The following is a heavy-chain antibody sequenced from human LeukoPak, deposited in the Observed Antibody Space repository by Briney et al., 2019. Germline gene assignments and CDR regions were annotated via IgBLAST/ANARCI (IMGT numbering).Heavy chain of an antibody. CDR2: TYYRSKWYN. J-gene: IGHJ4*02. CDR3: ARDRVEYYDSSGYLDY. Sequence: SQTLSLTCAISGDSVSSNSAAWNWIRQSPSRGLEWLGRTYYRSKWYNDYAVSVKSRITINPDTFKNQFSLQLNSVTPEDTAVYYCARDRVEYYDSSGYLDYWGQGTLVTVSS. D-gene: IGHD3-22*01. CDR1: GDSVSSNSAA. V-gene: IGHV6-1*01.